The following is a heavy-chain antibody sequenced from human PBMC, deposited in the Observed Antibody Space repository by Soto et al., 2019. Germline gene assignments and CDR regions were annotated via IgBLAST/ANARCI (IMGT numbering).Heavy chain of an antibody. CDR3: ARGRAAAGLYYHYRIAV. D-gene: IGHD6-13*01. Sequence: ASVKVSCKDSGYTFTSYDINWLRQANGQGLEWMGWMNPKSGNTGYAQKFQGRVTMTRNTPITTAYMELSXLSSEDTAFYYCARGRAAAGLYYHYRIAVGGQGTTVTVAS. V-gene: IGHV1-8*01. J-gene: IGHJ6*02. CDR1: GYTFTSYD. CDR2: MNPKSGNT.